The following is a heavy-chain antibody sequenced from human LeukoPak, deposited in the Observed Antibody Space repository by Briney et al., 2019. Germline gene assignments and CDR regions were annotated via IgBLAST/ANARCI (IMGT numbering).Heavy chain of an antibody. D-gene: IGHD6-19*01. CDR3: ARDRGYGGWYAD. V-gene: IGHV1-18*01. J-gene: IGHJ4*02. CDR2: ISAYNGNT. CDR1: GYTFTSCG. Sequence: ASVTVSCKASGYTFTSCGISWVRQAPGQGLEWMGWISAYNGNTNYAQKLQGRVTMTTNTSTSPAYMELRSLRSDDTAVYYCARDRGYGGWYADWGQGTLVTVSS.